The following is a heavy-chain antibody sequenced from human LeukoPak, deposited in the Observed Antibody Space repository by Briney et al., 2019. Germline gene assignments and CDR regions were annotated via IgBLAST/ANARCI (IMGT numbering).Heavy chain of an antibody. CDR3: AKDKGRYIAVAGTGTDFDY. J-gene: IGHJ4*02. Sequence: GGSLRLSCAASGFTFSSYAMSWVRQAPRKGLEWVSAISGSGGSTYYADSVKGRFTISRDNSKNTLYLQMNSLRAEDTAVYYCAKDKGRYIAVAGTGTDFDYWGQGTLVTVSS. CDR1: GFTFSSYA. V-gene: IGHV3-23*01. D-gene: IGHD6-19*01. CDR2: ISGSGGST.